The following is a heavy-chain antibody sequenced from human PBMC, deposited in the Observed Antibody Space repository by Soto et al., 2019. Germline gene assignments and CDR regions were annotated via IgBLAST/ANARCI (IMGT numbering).Heavy chain of an antibody. CDR2: IKSKTDGGTT. CDR1: GFTFSNAW. J-gene: IGHJ4*02. V-gene: IGHV3-15*07. Sequence: GGSLRLSCAASGFTFSNAWMNWVRQAPGKGLEWVGRIKSKTDGGTTDYAAPVKGRFTISRDDSKNTLYLQMNSLKTEDTAVYYCARGDFDFAHEYCSGGSCQTEIDYWGQGTLVTVSS. D-gene: IGHD2-15*01. CDR3: ARGDFDFAHEYCSGGSCQTEIDY.